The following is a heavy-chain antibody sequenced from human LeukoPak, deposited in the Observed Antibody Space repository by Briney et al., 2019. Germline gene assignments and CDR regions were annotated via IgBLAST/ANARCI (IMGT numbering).Heavy chain of an antibody. CDR3: AKSLYGELLAAPSDF. D-gene: IGHD3-10*01. CDR1: GFTFSRDA. V-gene: IGHV3-23*01. Sequence: GGSLRLSCAASGFTFSRDAMSWVRQAPGKGLEWVSAISNTGGSTYYADSVKDRFTISRDNSKNTLYLQMNSLRAEDTAVYYCAKSLYGELLAAPSDFWGQGTLVTVSS. CDR2: ISNTGGST. J-gene: IGHJ4*02.